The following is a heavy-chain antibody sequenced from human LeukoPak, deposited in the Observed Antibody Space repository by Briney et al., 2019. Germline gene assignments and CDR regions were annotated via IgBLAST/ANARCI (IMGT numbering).Heavy chain of an antibody. J-gene: IGHJ4*02. V-gene: IGHV3-30-3*01. D-gene: IGHD3-3*01. Sequence: GGSLRLSCAASGFTFSSYAMHWVRQAPGKGLEWVAVISYDGSNKCYADSVKGRFTISRDNSKNTLYLQMNSLRAEDTAVYYCARGPFGVVIRYYFDYWGQGTLVTVSS. CDR2: ISYDGSNK. CDR1: GFTFSSYA. CDR3: ARGPFGVVIRYYFDY.